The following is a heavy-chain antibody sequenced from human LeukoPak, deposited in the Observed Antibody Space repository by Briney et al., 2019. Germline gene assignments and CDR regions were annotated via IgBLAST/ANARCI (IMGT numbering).Heavy chain of an antibody. D-gene: IGHD2-2*02. CDR1: GGTFSSYA. CDR3: ALAPYCSSTSCYRYYYYGMDV. Sequence: SVKVSCKASGGTFSSYAISWVRQAPGQGLEWMGGIIPIFGTANYAQKFQGRVTITADESTSTAYMELSSLRSEDTAVYYCALAPYCSSTSCYRYYYYGMDVWGQGTTVTVSS. J-gene: IGHJ6*02. V-gene: IGHV1-69*13. CDR2: IIPIFGTA.